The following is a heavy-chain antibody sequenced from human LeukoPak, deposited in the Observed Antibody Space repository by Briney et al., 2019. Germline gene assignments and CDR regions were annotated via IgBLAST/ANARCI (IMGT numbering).Heavy chain of an antibody. CDR2: INHSGST. CDR1: GGSFSGYY. CDR3: ARESPEQLDAFDI. J-gene: IGHJ3*02. D-gene: IGHD1-1*01. Sequence: SETLSLTCAVYGGSFSGYYWSWIRQPPGKGLEWIGEINHSGSTNYNPSLKSRVTISVDTSKNQFSLKLSSVTAADTAVYYCARESPEQLDAFDIWGQGTMVTVSS. V-gene: IGHV4-34*01.